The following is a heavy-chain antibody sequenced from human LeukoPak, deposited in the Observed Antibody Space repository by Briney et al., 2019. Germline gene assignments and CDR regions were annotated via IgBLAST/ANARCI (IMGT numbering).Heavy chain of an antibody. V-gene: IGHV3-7*01. CDR3: AALTKGGSSGRDY. CDR1: GFTFSSYW. J-gene: IGHJ4*02. Sequence: GGSLRLSCAASGFTFSSYWMSWVRQAPGKGLERVANIKEDGSEKNYVDSVKGRFTISRDNPKNSLYLQMNSLRVEDTAVYYCAALTKGGSSGRDYWGQGTLVTVSS. CDR2: IKEDGSEK. D-gene: IGHD4-11*01.